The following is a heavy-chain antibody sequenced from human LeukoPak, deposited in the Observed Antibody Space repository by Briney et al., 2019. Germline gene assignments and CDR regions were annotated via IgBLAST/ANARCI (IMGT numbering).Heavy chain of an antibody. CDR3: ARENSGSYYQFDC. CDR2: ISGSGGST. V-gene: IGHV3-23*01. Sequence: QPGGSLRLSCAASGFTFSSYAMSWVRQAPGKWLEWVSAISGSGGSTYYADSVKGRFTISRDNAKNSLYLQMNSLRPEDTAVYYCARENSGSYYQFDCWGQGTLVTVSS. D-gene: IGHD1-26*01. CDR1: GFTFSSYA. J-gene: IGHJ4*02.